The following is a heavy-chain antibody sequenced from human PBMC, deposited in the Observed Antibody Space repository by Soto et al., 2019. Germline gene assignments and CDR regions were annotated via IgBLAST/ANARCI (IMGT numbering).Heavy chain of an antibody. D-gene: IGHD2-2*01. Sequence: QVQLQETGPGLVKPSQTLSLTCTVSGGSISSGAYYWSWLRQPPGNGLEGIGYIYYSGRTYYNPSLESRVSISVDTSKNQFSLMLSSVTAADTAVYYCARERRGCSISRCYGPDYWGQGTLVTVSS. V-gene: IGHV4-30-4*01. CDR2: IYYSGRT. CDR3: ARERRGCSISRCYGPDY. CDR1: GGSISSGAYY. J-gene: IGHJ4*02.